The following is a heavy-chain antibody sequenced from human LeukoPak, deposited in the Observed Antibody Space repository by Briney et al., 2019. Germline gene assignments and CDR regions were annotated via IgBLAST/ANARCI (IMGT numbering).Heavy chain of an antibody. CDR2: INPNSGGT. J-gene: IGHJ5*02. Sequence: ASVKVSCKASGYTFTGYYMHWVRQAPGQGLEWMGWINPNSGGTNYAQKFQGRVTMTRDTSISTAYMELSRLRSDDTAVYYCARAYCSGGSCYSGKRFDPWGQGTLVTASS. D-gene: IGHD2-15*01. V-gene: IGHV1-2*02. CDR3: ARAYCSGGSCYSGKRFDP. CDR1: GYTFTGYY.